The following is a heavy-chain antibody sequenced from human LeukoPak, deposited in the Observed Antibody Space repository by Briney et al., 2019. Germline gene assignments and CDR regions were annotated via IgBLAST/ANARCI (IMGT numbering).Heavy chain of an antibody. V-gene: IGHV1-8*01. Sequence: ASVKVSCKASGYTFTTYDINWVRQVTGQGLEWMGWMNPNSGNTGFSQKFQGRVTMTRDMSTSTVFMELSSLRSEDTAMYYCARAGLLNWEKGVFYWGQGTLVTVSS. CDR1: GYTFTTYD. CDR2: MNPNSGNT. J-gene: IGHJ4*02. CDR3: ARAGLLNWEKGVFY. D-gene: IGHD1-26*01.